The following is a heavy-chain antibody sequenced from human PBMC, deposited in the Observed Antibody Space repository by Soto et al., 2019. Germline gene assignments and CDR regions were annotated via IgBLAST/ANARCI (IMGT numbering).Heavy chain of an antibody. Sequence: EVQLLESGGGLVQPGGSLRLSCAASGFTFKFYAMSWVRQAPGKGLEWVSGISGSGASTYYADSVKGRFTISRDNSKNPLYVTMNSRRAEETAVYSGAPDVDGTNYYGIESYYFDLWGRGTLVTVSS. J-gene: IGHJ2*01. CDR3: APDVDGTNYYGIESYYFDL. D-gene: IGHD3-10*01. CDR2: ISGSGAST. V-gene: IGHV3-23*01. CDR1: GFTFKFYA.